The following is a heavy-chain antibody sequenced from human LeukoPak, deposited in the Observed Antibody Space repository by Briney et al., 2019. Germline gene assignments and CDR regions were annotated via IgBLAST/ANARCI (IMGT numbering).Heavy chain of an antibody. V-gene: IGHV3-21*01. D-gene: IGHD1-26*01. CDR3: ARENRGSHYQFDC. CDR1: GFIFSTYS. CDR2: ISSSTSYI. J-gene: IGHJ4*02. Sequence: GGSLRLSCAASGFIFSTYSMNWVRQAPGKGLEWVSSISSSTSYIYYADSVKGRFTISRDNAKKSLYLQMNSLGPENTAVDYCARENRGSHYQFDCWAQGPLVTVPS.